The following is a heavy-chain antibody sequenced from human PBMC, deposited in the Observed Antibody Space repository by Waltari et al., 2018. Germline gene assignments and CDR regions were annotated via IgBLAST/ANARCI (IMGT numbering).Heavy chain of an antibody. V-gene: IGHV1-69*01. CDR3: ARERKDSSCVYYYYGMYV. CDR1: GGTFSSYA. CDR2: ILPIVGTS. J-gene: IGHJ6*02. Sequence: QVQLVQSGAEVKKPGSSVKVSCKASGGTFSSYAISWVRQAPGQGLEWMGGILPIVGTSNYAQKFQGRVTITADESTSTAYMELSSLRSEDTAVYYCARERKDSSCVYYYYGMYVWGQGTTVTVSS. D-gene: IGHD3-22*01.